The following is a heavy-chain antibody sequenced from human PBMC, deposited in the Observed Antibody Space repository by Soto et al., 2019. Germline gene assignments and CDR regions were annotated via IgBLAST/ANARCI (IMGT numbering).Heavy chain of an antibody. CDR1: GFSLGNARMG. Sequence: QVTLKESGPVLVKPTETLTLTCTVSGFSLGNARMGVSWIRQPPGKALEWLAHIFSNDEKSYSTSLKSRLTISKATSKSQVVLTMTNMDPVDTATYYCARIPQRLYCGGDCYPDYYYGMDVWGQGTTVTVSS. J-gene: IGHJ6*02. V-gene: IGHV2-26*01. CDR2: IFSNDEK. CDR3: ARIPQRLYCGGDCYPDYYYGMDV. D-gene: IGHD2-21*02.